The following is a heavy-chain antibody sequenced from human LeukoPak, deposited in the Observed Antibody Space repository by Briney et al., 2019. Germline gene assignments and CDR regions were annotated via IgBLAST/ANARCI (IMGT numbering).Heavy chain of an antibody. CDR3: ASGRYDFWSEVDYYYYGMDV. Sequence: PGGSLRLSCAASGFTFSDYYMSWIRQAPGKGLEWVSYISSSGSTIYYADSVKGRFTISRDNAKNSLYLQMNSLRAEDTAVYYRASGRYDFWSEVDYYYYGMDVWGQGTTVTVSS. CDR1: GFTFSDYY. V-gene: IGHV3-11*01. D-gene: IGHD3-3*01. CDR2: ISSSGSTI. J-gene: IGHJ6*02.